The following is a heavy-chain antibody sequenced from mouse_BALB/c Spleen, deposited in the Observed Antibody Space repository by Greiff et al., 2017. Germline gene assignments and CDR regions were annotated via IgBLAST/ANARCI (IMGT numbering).Heavy chain of an antibody. D-gene: IGHD2-10*02. J-gene: IGHJ4*01. CDR2: IYPGDGDT. Sequence: QVQLQQPGAELVRPGSSVKISCKASGYAFSSYWMNWVKQRPGQGLEWIGQIYPGDGDTNYNGKFKGKATLTADKSSSTAYMQLSSLTSEDSAVYFCARSYGNYAMDYWGQGTSVTVSS. CDR1: GYAFSSYW. V-gene: IGHV1-80*01. CDR3: ARSYGNYAMDY.